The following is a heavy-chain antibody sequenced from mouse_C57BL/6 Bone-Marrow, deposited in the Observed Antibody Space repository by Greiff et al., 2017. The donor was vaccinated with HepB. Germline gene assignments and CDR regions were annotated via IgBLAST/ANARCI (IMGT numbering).Heavy chain of an antibody. CDR3: ARARFYYGYDGAWFAY. CDR2: IYPGSGST. CDR1: GYTFTSYW. V-gene: IGHV1-55*01. Sequence: QVQLQQPGAELVKPGASVKMSCKASGYTFTSYWITWVKQRPGQGLEWIGDIYPGSGSTNYNEKFKSKATLTVDTSSSTAYMQLSSLTSEDSAVYYCARARFYYGYDGAWFAYWGQGTLVTVSA. D-gene: IGHD2-2*01. J-gene: IGHJ3*01.